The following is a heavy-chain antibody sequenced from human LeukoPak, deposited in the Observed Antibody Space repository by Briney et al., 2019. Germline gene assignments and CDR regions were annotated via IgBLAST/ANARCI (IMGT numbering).Heavy chain of an antibody. V-gene: IGHV3-11*01. CDR3: ARPDSSSWSFYYYYYMDV. D-gene: IGHD6-13*01. Sequence: GGSLRLSCAASGFTFSDYYMSWIRQAPGKGLERVSYISSSGSTIYYADSVKGRFTISRDNAKNSLYLQMNSLRAEDTAVYYCARPDSSSWSFYYYYYMDVWGKGTTVTVSS. CDR2: ISSSGSTI. CDR1: GFTFSDYY. J-gene: IGHJ6*03.